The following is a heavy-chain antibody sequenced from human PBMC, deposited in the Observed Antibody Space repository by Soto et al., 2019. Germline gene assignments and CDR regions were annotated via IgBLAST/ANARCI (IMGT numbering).Heavy chain of an antibody. CDR1: GGSVNGYY. J-gene: IGHJ5*02. CDR2: INHTGGT. D-gene: IGHD3-3*01. V-gene: IGHV4-34*01. CDR3: ATRITVFGLLIPPFDP. Sequence: SETLSLTCAVYGGSVNGYYWNWIRQPPGKGLEWIGEINHTGGTHYNPSLKSRVTISVDTSKNQFSLRLSSVTAADTAIYYCATRITVFGLLIPPFDPWGQGTQVTVSS.